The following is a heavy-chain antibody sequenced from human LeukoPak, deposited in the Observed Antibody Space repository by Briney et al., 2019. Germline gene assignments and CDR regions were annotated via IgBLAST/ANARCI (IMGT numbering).Heavy chain of an antibody. CDR1: GGSVSSYY. CDR2: IYTSGST. CDR3: ARHPSPPGAGYYYDSSGYLVDYYGMDV. J-gene: IGHJ6*02. D-gene: IGHD3-22*01. V-gene: IGHV4-4*07. Sequence: SETLSLTCTVSGGSVSSYYWSWIRQPAGKGLEWIGRIYTSGSTNYNPSLESRVTMSVDTSKKQFSLKLSSVTAADTAVYYCARHPSPPGAGYYYDSSGYLVDYYGMDVWGQGTTVTVSS.